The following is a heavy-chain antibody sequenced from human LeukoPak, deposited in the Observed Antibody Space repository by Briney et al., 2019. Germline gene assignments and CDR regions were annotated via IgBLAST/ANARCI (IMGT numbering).Heavy chain of an antibody. CDR2: ISYDGSNK. V-gene: IGHV3-30*18. J-gene: IGHJ4*02. CDR3: AKRMGPSIAAADLDY. CDR1: GFTFSSFG. Sequence: PGGSLRLSCAASGFTFSSFGMHWVRQAPGKGLEWVAVISYDGSNKYYADPVKGRFTISRDNSENTLYLQMSSLRPEDTAVYYCAKRMGPSIAAADLDYWGRGTLVTVSS. D-gene: IGHD6-13*01.